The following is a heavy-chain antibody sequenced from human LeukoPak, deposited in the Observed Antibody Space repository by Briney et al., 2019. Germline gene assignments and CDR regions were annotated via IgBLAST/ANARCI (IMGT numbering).Heavy chain of an antibody. CDR1: GFTFSSYA. J-gene: IGHJ4*02. V-gene: IGHV3-23*01. D-gene: IGHD6-19*01. Sequence: PGGSLRLSCAASGFTFSSYAMSWVRQAPGKGREWVSAISGRGGSTYYADSVEGWLTISRDNSKNTLYLQMNSLRAEDTAVYYCAKGKAVPGWGQGTLVTVSS. CDR3: AKGKAVPG. CDR2: ISGRGGST.